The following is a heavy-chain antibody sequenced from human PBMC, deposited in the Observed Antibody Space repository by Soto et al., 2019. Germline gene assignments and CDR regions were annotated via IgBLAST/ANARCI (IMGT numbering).Heavy chain of an antibody. D-gene: IGHD2-15*01. V-gene: IGHV4-39*01. J-gene: IGHJ4*02. Sequence: QLQLQESGPGLVKPSETLSLTCTVSGGSISSSSYYWGWIRQPPGKGLEWIGSIYYSGSTYYNPSLKSRVTISVDTSKNQFSLKLSPVTAADTAVYYCARQGIVVVVAATPFDYWGQGTLVTVSS. CDR2: IYYSGST. CDR3: ARQGIVVVVAATPFDY. CDR1: GGSISSSSYY.